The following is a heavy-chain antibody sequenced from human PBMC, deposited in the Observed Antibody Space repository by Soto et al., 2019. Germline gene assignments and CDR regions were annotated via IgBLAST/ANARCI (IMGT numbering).Heavy chain of an antibody. Sequence: GASVTVSCKASGYTFTSYGISWVRQAPGQGLERMEWISDYNGNTNYAQKLQGRVTMTTDTSTSTAYMELRSLRSDDTALFYCAREATRPTQWLVRGWFDPWGQGTLVTVSS. J-gene: IGHJ5*02. CDR2: ISDYNGNT. D-gene: IGHD6-19*01. CDR1: GYTFTSYG. CDR3: AREATRPTQWLVRGWFDP. V-gene: IGHV1-18*01.